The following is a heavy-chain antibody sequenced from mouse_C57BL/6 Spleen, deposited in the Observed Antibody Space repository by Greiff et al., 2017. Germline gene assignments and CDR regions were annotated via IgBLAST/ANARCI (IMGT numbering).Heavy chain of an antibody. CDR1: GYTFTDYY. CDR3: ARGNYDYDWYFDV. CDR2: IYPGSGNT. D-gene: IGHD2-4*01. J-gene: IGHJ1*03. V-gene: IGHV1-76*01. Sequence: VMLVESGAELVRPGASVKLSCKASGYTFTDYYINWVKQRPGQGLEWIARIYPGSGNTYYNEKFKGKATLTAEKSSSTAYMQLSSLTSEDSAVYFCARGNYDYDWYFDVWGTGTTVTVSS.